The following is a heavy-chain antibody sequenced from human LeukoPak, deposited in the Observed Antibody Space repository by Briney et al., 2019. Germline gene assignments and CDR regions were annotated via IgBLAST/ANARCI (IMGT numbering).Heavy chain of an antibody. Sequence: GGSLRLSCAASGFTFSSHAMHWVRQAPGKGLEWVAVISYDGSNKYYADSVKGRFTISRDNSKNTLYLQMNSLRAEDTAVYYCARAPSLLLWFGEYFDYWGQGTLVTVSS. D-gene: IGHD3-10*01. CDR2: ISYDGSNK. J-gene: IGHJ4*02. CDR1: GFTFSSHA. V-gene: IGHV3-30*04. CDR3: ARAPSLLLWFGEYFDY.